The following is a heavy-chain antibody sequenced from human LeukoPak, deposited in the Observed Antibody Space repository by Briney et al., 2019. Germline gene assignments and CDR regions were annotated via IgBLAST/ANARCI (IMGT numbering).Heavy chain of an antibody. CDR2: LYSGGSS. V-gene: IGHV3-53*01. D-gene: IGHD2-2*01. CDR1: GFTVSSNY. J-gene: IGHJ4*02. CDR3: ASKMVPAAEKGLGY. Sequence: PGGSLRLSCAASGFTVSSNYMSWVRRAPGKGLEWVSTLYSGGSSYSADSVKGRFTISRDNSKNILYLQMNSLRAEDTAVYYCASKMVPAAEKGLGYWGQGTLVTVSS.